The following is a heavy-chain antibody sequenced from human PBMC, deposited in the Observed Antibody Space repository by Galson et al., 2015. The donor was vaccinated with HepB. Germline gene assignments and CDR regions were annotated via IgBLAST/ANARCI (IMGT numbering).Heavy chain of an antibody. J-gene: IGHJ3*02. Sequence: ALVKPTQSLTLTCTFSGFSLSTSGVGVGWIRQPPGKALEWLALIYWDDDKRYRPSLKSRLTIIKDTSKNQVVLTMTNMDPVDTATYYCAQATGGDAFDIWGQGTMVTVSS. CDR3: AQATGGDAFDI. D-gene: IGHD7-27*01. CDR1: GFSLSTSGVG. V-gene: IGHV2-5*02. CDR2: IYWDDDK.